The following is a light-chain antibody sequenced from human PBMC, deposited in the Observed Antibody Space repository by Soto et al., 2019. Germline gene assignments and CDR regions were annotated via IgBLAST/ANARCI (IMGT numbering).Light chain of an antibody. Sequence: ETVLTQSPGTLSLSPGEGATLSCRASQTVKNDYLAWYQQRRGLPPRLLIFGASGRATGIPDRFSGSGSGTDFTLTITRLDPEDFAVYYCQQYGSSPLTFGGGTKVETK. CDR1: QTVKNDY. CDR3: QQYGSSPLT. J-gene: IGKJ4*01. CDR2: GAS. V-gene: IGKV3-20*01.